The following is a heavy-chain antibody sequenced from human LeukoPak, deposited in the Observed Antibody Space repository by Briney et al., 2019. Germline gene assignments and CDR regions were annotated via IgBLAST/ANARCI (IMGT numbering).Heavy chain of an antibody. D-gene: IGHD4-17*01. CDR3: ARDDYGDYNYFDY. Sequence: SETLSLTCAVYGGSFSGYYWSWIRQPPGKGLEWIGEINHSGSTNYNPSLKNRVTISVDTSKNQFSLKLSSVTAADTAVYYCARDDYGDYNYFDYWGQGTLVTVSS. CDR2: INHSGST. CDR1: GGSFSGYY. J-gene: IGHJ4*02. V-gene: IGHV4-34*01.